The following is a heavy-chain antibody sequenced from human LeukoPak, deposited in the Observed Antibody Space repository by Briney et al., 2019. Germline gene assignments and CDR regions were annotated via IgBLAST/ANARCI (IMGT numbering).Heavy chain of an antibody. V-gene: IGHV1-18*01. CDR2: ISGYNGDT. D-gene: IGHD3-16*01. J-gene: IGHJ4*02. CDR3: ARSWGAGHPINFDY. Sequence: ASVKVSCKTFGYTFSSCGVNWVRQAPGQGLEWLGWISGYNGDTNFAQRFQGRVTLTTDTSTNTAYMHLRSLRSDDSAVYYCARSWGAGHPINFDYWGQGTLVTVSS. CDR1: GYTFSSCG.